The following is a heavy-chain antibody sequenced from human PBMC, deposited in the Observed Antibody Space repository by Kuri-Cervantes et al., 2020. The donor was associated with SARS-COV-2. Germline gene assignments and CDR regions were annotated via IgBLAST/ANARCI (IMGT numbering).Heavy chain of an antibody. CDR1: ACSFTRYW. D-gene: IGHD4-17*01. Sequence: ESPEILRKGSACSFTRYWISWVRQMPGKGLEWMGRIDPSDSYTNYSPSFQGHVNISAAKAISTAYLQWSSLKASDTAMYDCARQKGTTVTVLDYWGQGTLVTVSS. V-gene: IGHV5-10-1*01. CDR3: ARQKGTTVTVLDY. J-gene: IGHJ4*02. CDR2: IDPSDSYT.